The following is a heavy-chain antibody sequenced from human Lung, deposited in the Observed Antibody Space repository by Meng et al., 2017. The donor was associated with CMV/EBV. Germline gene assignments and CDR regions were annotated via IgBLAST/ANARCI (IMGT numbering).Heavy chain of an antibody. D-gene: IGHD1-26*01. Sequence: SGFNVSSYAMGSVRQAPGKGRVWVSAISGSGGSTYYAASVKGRFTISRDNSKNTLYLQMNSLRAEDTAVYYCAKGNSGSYYYWFDPWGQGTLVTVSS. CDR3: AKGNSGSYYYWFDP. V-gene: IGHV3-23*01. J-gene: IGHJ5*02. CDR2: ISGSGGST. CDR1: GFNVSSYA.